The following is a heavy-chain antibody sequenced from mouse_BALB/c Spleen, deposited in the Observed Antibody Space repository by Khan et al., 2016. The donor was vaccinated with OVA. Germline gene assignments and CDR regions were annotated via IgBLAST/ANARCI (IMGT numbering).Heavy chain of an antibody. CDR2: ISDGGSST. D-gene: IGHD1-1*02. V-gene: IGHV5-4*02. CDR3: ARGFYGGPFTY. Sequence: EVELVESGGGLVKPGGSLKLSCAASGFTFSDYYMYWVRQTPEKRLEWVATISDGGSSTYYPDSVKGRSTISRDYVKNNLYRQMSSLKAEVTAMYYCARGFYGGPFTYWGQGTLVTVSA. J-gene: IGHJ3*01. CDR1: GFTFSDYY.